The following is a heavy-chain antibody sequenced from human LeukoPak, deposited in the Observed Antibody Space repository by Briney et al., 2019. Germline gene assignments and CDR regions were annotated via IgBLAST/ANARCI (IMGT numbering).Heavy chain of an antibody. V-gene: IGHV3-7*01. J-gene: IGHJ4*02. D-gene: IGHD3-16*01. CDR1: GFTFSSYA. CDR3: ASTYYFDY. Sequence: GGSLRLSCAASGFTFSSYAMSWVRQAPGKGLEWVANIKQDGSEKYYVDSVKGRFTISRDNAKNSLYLQMNSLRAEDTAVYYCASTYYFDYWGQGTLVTVSS. CDR2: IKQDGSEK.